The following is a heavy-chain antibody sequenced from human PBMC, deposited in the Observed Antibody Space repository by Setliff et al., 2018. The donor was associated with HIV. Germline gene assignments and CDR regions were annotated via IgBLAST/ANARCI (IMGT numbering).Heavy chain of an antibody. Sequence: PGKSLKISCKDSGYTFSNYCIAWVRQMPGKGLEWMGIIYPGNSDTTYSPSFQGQVTISADKSISTAYLQWSSLKASVTAADTAVYYCARDPGDYDRKFDHWGQGALVTVSS. CDR3: VYYCARDPGDYDRKFDH. CDR2: IYPGNSDT. J-gene: IGHJ4*02. V-gene: IGHV5-51*03. CDR1: GYTFSNYC. D-gene: IGHD3-22*01.